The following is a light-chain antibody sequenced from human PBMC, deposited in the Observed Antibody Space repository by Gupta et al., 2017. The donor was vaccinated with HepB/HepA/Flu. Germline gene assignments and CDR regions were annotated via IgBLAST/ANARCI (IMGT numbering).Light chain of an antibody. CDR2: WAS. Sequence: DIVMTQSPDSLAVSLGERATINCKSSQSVLYSSNNTNYLTWYQQKPGQPPKLLIYWASTRESGVPDRFRGSGSGTDFTLTISSLQAEDVAIYYCQQFYSTPPTFGQGTKVEIK. CDR1: QSVLYSSNNTNY. CDR3: QQFYSTPPT. J-gene: IGKJ1*01. V-gene: IGKV4-1*01.